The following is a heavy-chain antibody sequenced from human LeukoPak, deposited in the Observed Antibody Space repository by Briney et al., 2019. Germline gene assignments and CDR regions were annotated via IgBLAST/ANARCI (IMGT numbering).Heavy chain of an antibody. CDR1: GGTFSSYA. V-gene: IGHV1-2*02. CDR2: INPNSGGT. Sequence: GSSVKVSCKASGGTFSSYAISWVRQAPGQGLEWMGWINPNSGGTNYAQKFQGRVTMTRDTSINTAYMELSRLRSDDTAVYYCARVTIFGVVIAHFDYWGQGTLVTVSS. D-gene: IGHD3-3*01. CDR3: ARVTIFGVVIAHFDY. J-gene: IGHJ4*02.